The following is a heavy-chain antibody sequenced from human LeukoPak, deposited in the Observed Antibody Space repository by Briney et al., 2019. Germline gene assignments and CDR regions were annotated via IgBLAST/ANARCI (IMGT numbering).Heavy chain of an antibody. D-gene: IGHD5-24*01. CDR3: ARGDGYIRYGMDV. CDR1: GYTFTSYY. J-gene: IGHJ6*02. Sequence: VSVKVSCKASGYTFTSYYMHWVRQAPGQGLEWMGIINPNSGSTTYAQNFQGRVTMTRDTSTSTVYMELSSLRSEDTAVYYCARGDGYIRYGMDVWGQGTTVTVSS. CDR2: INPNSGST. V-gene: IGHV1-46*01.